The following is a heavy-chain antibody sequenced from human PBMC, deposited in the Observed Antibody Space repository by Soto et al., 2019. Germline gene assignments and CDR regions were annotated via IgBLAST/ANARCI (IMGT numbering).Heavy chain of an antibody. V-gene: IGHV3-30*18. CDR3: AKDGGGTTIVGVVFYYGMDV. CDR2: ISYDGSNK. Sequence: GGSLRLSYAASGFTLSSYGMHWVRQAQGKGLEWGAVISYDGSNKYYADSVKGRFTISRENSKNTLYLQMNSLRAEDTAVYYCAKDGGGTTIVGVVFYYGMDVLGQGTTVTVSS. CDR1: GFTLSSYG. D-gene: IGHD3-3*01. J-gene: IGHJ6*02.